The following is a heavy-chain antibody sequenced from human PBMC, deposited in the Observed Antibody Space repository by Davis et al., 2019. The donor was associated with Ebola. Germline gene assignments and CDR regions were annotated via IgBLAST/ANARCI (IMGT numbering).Heavy chain of an antibody. CDR1: GGSFSGYY. CDR2: IYYSGST. D-gene: IGHD3/OR15-3a*01. V-gene: IGHV4-59*01. Sequence: MPSETLSLTCAVYGGSFSGYYWSWIRQPPGKVLEWIGYIYYSGSTNYNPSLKSRVTISVDTSKNQFSLKLSSVTAADTAVYYCARDFSLDRFDYYYYYGMDVWGQGTTVTVSS. CDR3: ARDFSLDRFDYYYYYGMDV. J-gene: IGHJ6*02.